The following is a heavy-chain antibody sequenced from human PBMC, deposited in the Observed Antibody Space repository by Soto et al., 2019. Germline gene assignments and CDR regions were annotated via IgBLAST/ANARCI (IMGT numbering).Heavy chain of an antibody. J-gene: IGHJ4*02. V-gene: IGHV4-39*01. CDR1: GGSISSSSYY. D-gene: IGHD3-10*01. CDR2: IYYSVST. CDR3: ARRGSGSYSDY. Sequence: QLQLQESGPGLVKPSETLSLTCTVSGGSISSSSYYWGWIRQPPGKGLEWIGSIYYSVSTYYNPSLKSRVTISVDTSKNQFSLKLSSVTAADTAVYYCARRGSGSYSDYWGQGTLVTVSS.